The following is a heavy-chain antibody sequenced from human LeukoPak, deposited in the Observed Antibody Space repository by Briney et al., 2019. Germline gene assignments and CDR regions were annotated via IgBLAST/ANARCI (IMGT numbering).Heavy chain of an antibody. CDR3: ARGRGDY. CDR2: ISGSHNTT. Sequence: GGSLRLSCAASGFTFSTYAMSWVRQTPGRGLEWVSSISGSHNTTYSADSVKGRFTISRDNAKNSLYLQMNSLRAEDTAVYYCARGRGDYWGQGTLVTVSS. V-gene: IGHV3-23*01. J-gene: IGHJ4*02. D-gene: IGHD1-26*01. CDR1: GFTFSTYA.